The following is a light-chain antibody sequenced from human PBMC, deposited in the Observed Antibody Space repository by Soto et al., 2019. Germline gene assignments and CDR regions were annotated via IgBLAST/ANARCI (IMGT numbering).Light chain of an antibody. CDR1: QSVSSN. CDR2: GAS. V-gene: IGKV3-15*01. CDR3: QQYNNLTQT. J-gene: IGKJ1*01. Sequence: EIVMTQSPATLSVSPGERATLSCRASQSVSSNLAWYQQKPGQAPRLLIYGASTKATGIPARFSASGSGTEFTVTISSLQSEDFAVYYCQQYNNLTQTFGQGTKVEIK.